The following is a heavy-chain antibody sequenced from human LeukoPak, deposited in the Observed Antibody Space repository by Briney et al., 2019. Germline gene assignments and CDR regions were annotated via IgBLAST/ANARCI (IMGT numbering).Heavy chain of an antibody. CDR3: AKDKGAMVRGVTFQH. CDR2: ISSSSSTI. J-gene: IGHJ1*01. D-gene: IGHD3-10*01. V-gene: IGHV3-48*01. Sequence: GGSLRLSCAASGFTFSSYSMNWVRQAPGKGLEWVSYISSSSSTIYYADSVKGRFTISRDNSKNTLYLQMNSLRAEDTAVYYCAKDKGAMVRGVTFQHWGQGTLVTVSS. CDR1: GFTFSSYS.